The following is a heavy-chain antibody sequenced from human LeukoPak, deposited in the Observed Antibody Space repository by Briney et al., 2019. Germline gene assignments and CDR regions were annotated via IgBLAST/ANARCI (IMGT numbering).Heavy chain of an antibody. Sequence: SETLSLTCTVSGGSISSSSYYWGWIRQPPGKGLEWIGYMYYSGSTNYNPSLKSRVTISVDTSKNQFSLKLSSVTAADTAVYYCARDPIYGDLDAFDIWGQGTMVTVSS. CDR1: GGSISSSSYY. CDR3: ARDPIYGDLDAFDI. J-gene: IGHJ3*02. D-gene: IGHD4-17*01. V-gene: IGHV4-61*01. CDR2: MYYSGST.